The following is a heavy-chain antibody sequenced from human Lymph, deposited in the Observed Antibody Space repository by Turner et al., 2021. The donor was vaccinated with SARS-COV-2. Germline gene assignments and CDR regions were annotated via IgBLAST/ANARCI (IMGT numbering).Heavy chain of an antibody. CDR3: ARDNPHDAFDI. CDR1: GFNVSSNY. Sequence: EVQLVEPGGGLIQPGGSLRLSCAASGFNVSSNYMSWVRQAPGKGLEWVSVIYSGGSTFYADSVRGRFTISRDNSKNTLYLQMNSLRAEDTAVYYRARDNPHDAFDIWGQGTMVTVSS. CDR2: IYSGGST. V-gene: IGHV3-53*01. J-gene: IGHJ3*02.